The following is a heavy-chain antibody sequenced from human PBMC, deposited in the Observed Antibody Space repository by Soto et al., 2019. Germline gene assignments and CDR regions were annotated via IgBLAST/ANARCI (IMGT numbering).Heavy chain of an antibody. D-gene: IGHD5-12*01. V-gene: IGHV4-34*01. Sequence: QVQLQQWGAGLLKPSETLSLTCAVYGGSFSGYYWSWIRQPPGKGLEWIGEINHSGSTNYNPSLKSRVTISVDTSKNQFSLKLSSVTAADTAVYYCARGRSPRWLRFKAEYYYGMDVWGQGTTVTVSS. CDR3: ARGRSPRWLRFKAEYYYGMDV. CDR1: GGSFSGYY. J-gene: IGHJ6*02. CDR2: INHSGST.